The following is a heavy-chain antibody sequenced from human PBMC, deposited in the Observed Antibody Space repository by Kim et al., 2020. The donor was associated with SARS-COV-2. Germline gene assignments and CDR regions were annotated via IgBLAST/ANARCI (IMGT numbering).Heavy chain of an antibody. CDR3: ARDNRFDP. J-gene: IGHJ5*02. V-gene: IGHV1-46*01. Sequence: GGSTSYAQKFQGRVTMTRDTSTSTVYMELCSLRSEDTAVCYCARDNRFDPWGQGTLVTVSS. CDR2: GGST.